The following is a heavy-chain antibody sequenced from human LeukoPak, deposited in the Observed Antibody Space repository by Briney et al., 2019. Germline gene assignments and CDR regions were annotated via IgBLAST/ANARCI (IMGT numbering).Heavy chain of an antibody. D-gene: IGHD3-22*01. CDR3: ARSFEYYYDSSGYFDY. CDR1: GGSISSGSYY. J-gene: IGHJ4*02. Sequence: SETLSLTCTVSGGSISSGSYYWSWIRQPAGKGLEWIGRIYTSGSTNYNPSLKSRVTISVDTSKNQFSLKLSSVTAADTAVYYCARSFEYYYDSSGYFDYWGQGTLVTVSS. CDR2: IYTSGST. V-gene: IGHV4-61*02.